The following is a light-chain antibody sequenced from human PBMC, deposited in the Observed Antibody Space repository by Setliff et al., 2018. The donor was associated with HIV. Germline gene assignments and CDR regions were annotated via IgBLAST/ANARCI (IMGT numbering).Light chain of an antibody. CDR2: DVS. CDR3: CAYAGNYSRV. V-gene: IGLV2-11*01. Sequence: ALTQPRSVSGSPGQSVTISCTGSNSDVGGYNYVSWYQQHPGKAPKLILYDVSRRPSGVPDRFSGSKSGDTASLTISGLQADDEADYYCCAYAGNYSRVFGGGTKVTVL. J-gene: IGLJ3*02. CDR1: NSDVGGYNY.